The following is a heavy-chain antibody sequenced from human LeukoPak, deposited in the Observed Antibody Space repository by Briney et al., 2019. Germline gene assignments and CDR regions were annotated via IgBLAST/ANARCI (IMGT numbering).Heavy chain of an antibody. CDR2: IYHSGST. J-gene: IGHJ6*03. CDR1: GGSISSGGYY. Sequence: SETLSLTCTVSGGSISSGGYYWSWIRQPPGKGLEWIGYIYHSGSTYYNPSLKSRVTISVDRSKNQFSLKLSSVTAADTAVYYCAIAVAGPYYYYYMDVWGKGTTVTVSS. CDR3: AIAVAGPYYYYYMDV. D-gene: IGHD6-19*01. V-gene: IGHV4-30-2*01.